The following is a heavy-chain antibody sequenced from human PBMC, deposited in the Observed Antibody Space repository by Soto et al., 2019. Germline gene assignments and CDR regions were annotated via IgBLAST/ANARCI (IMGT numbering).Heavy chain of an antibody. CDR3: ARVPSGDKVDY. J-gene: IGHJ4*02. V-gene: IGHV4-30-4*01. CDR1: GVSISNGYYT. Sequence: QVQLQESGPGLVEPSQTLSLTCTASGVSISNGYYTWSWIRPPPGKDLEWIGHIDNSVNTSSNPSRRRRVTISADTSKDQFSQKLSSVTAADTAGYYCARVPSGDKVDYWGQGTLVTVSS. CDR2: IDNSVNT. D-gene: IGHD3-10*01.